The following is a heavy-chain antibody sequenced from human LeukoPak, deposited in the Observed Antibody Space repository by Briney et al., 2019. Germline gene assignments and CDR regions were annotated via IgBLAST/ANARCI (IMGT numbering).Heavy chain of an antibody. CDR3: ARDSQQLG. CDR1: GYSISSGYY. Sequence: SETLSLTCTVSGYSISSGYYWGWIRQPPGKGLEWIGSIYHSGSTYYNPSLKSRVTISVDTSKNQFSLKLSSVTAADTAVYYCARDSQQLGWGQGTLVTVSS. V-gene: IGHV4-38-2*02. J-gene: IGHJ4*02. D-gene: IGHD6-13*01. CDR2: IYHSGST.